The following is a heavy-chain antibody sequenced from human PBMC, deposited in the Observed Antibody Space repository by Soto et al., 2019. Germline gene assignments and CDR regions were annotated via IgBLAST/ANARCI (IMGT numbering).Heavy chain of an antibody. CDR1: GDSVSSNTGA. J-gene: IGHJ6*02. V-gene: IGHV6-1*01. D-gene: IGHD6-6*01. CDR3: VRQPTTSSEYYALDV. Sequence: PSQTHSLTYDSPGDSVSSNTGAWNWIRQSPSRGLEWLGRTYYRSKWNTDYEASVKSRITINPDTSKNQFSLQIDSVTLEDTAVYYCVRQPTTSSEYYALDVWGRGTAVTVS. CDR2: TYYRSKWNT.